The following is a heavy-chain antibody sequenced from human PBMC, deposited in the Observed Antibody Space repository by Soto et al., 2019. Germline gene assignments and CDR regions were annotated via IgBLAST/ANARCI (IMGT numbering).Heavy chain of an antibody. CDR1: GFTFSSYS. J-gene: IGHJ6*02. V-gene: IGHV3-21*01. Sequence: GGSLRLSCAASGFTFSSYSMNWVRQAPGKGLEWVSSISSSSSYIYYADSVKGRFTISRDNAKNSLYLQMNSLRAEDTAVYYCARYIALHVSGSYYNANYYYYGMDVWGQGTTVTVSS. D-gene: IGHD3-10*01. CDR2: ISSSSSYI. CDR3: ARYIALHVSGSYYNANYYYYGMDV.